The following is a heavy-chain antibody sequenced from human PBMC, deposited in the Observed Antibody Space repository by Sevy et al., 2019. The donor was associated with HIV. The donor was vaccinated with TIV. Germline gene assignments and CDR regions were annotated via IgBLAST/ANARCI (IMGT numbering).Heavy chain of an antibody. CDR1: GFTFSNAG. CDR3: TTASKKRALSEVLDY. V-gene: IGHV3-15*01. CDR2: IKSKTDGGTT. Sequence: GGSLRLSCAASGFTFSNAGMSWVRQAPGKGLEWVCRIKSKTDGGTTDYAAPVKGRFTTSRDDSKNTLYLQMNSLKTEETAIYSCTTASKKRALSEVLDYWGQGTLVTVSS. D-gene: IGHD3-10*01. J-gene: IGHJ4*02.